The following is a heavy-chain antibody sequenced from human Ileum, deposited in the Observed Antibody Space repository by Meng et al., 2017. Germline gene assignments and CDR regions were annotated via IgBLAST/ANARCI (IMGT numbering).Heavy chain of an antibody. CDR2: ISQESGRT. J-gene: IGHJ4*02. D-gene: IGHD2-21*01. CDR3: VRNEGYSLGD. CDR1: GASTSSRDW. Sequence: QRREPDPRLGKPSGTLTITCAVPGASTSSRDWWSGLRQPPGKGLEWIGEISQESGRTNYNPSIKSRVPISLDKSKNQFSLNLNSVTAADTAVYYCVRNEGYSLGDWGQGTLVTVSS. V-gene: IGHV4-4*02.